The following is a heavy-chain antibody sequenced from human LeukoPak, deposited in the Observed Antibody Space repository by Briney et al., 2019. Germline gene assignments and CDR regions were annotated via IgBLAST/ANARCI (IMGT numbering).Heavy chain of an antibody. D-gene: IGHD3-3*01. V-gene: IGHV3-21*01. CDR2: ISSSSSYI. CDR3: ARSMKYYDFWSGYDFDY. J-gene: IGHJ4*02. Sequence: GGSLRLSCAASGFTFSSYSMNWVRQAPGKGLERVSSISSSSSYIYYADSVKGRFTISRDNAKNSLYLQMNSLRAEDTAVYYCARSMKYYDFWSGYDFDYWGQGTLVTVSS. CDR1: GFTFSSYS.